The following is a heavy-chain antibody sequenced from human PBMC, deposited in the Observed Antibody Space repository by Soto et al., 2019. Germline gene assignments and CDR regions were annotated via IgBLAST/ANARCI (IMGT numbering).Heavy chain of an antibody. CDR3: AREPGY. CDR1: GGSISSGGYY. CDR2: IYYSGST. D-gene: IGHD7-27*01. Sequence: QVQLQESGPGLVKPSQTLSLTCTVSGGSISSGGYYWSWIRQHPGKGLEWIGYIYYSGSTYYNPSLKSRVTKSGSTSKSQISLNLSSVNAADKGTYYYAREPGYWGQGTLVTVSS. V-gene: IGHV4-31*03. J-gene: IGHJ4*02.